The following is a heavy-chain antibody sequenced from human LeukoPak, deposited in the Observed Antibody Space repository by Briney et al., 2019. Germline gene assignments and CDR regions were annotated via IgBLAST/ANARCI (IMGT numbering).Heavy chain of an antibody. J-gene: IGHJ4*02. Sequence: ASVKVSCKASGYTFTGYYMHWVRQAPGQGLEWMGWINPNSGGTNYAQEFQGRVTMTRDTSISTAYMELSRLRSDDTAVYYCAREGYYYDSSGYHYWGQGTLVTVSS. CDR2: INPNSGGT. CDR1: GYTFTGYY. D-gene: IGHD3-22*01. CDR3: AREGYYYDSSGYHY. V-gene: IGHV1-2*02.